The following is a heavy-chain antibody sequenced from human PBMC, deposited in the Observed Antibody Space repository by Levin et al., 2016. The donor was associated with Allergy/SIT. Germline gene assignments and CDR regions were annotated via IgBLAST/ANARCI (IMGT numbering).Heavy chain of an antibody. D-gene: IGHD5-24*01. CDR2: IIPIFETA. J-gene: IGHJ4*02. Sequence: SVKVSCKASGVAFSSYTISWVRQAPGQGLEWMGGIIPIFETAKYAQKFQGRVTITADESTSTAYMELTSLRSEDTAMYYCARDKLATSERLLGYWGQGTLVTVSS. V-gene: IGHV1-69*13. CDR1: GVAFSSYT. CDR3: ARDKLATSERLLGY.